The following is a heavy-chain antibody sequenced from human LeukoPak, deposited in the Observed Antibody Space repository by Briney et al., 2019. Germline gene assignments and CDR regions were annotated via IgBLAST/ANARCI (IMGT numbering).Heavy chain of an antibody. V-gene: IGHV1-46*01. Sequence: ASVKVSCKASGYNFTGYYIHWVRQAPGQELEWMGIINPSDGTTSYAQKVQGRVTMTRDTSTSTVYMELRSLRSEDTAVYYCARAPANKYDSRLPEDYWGQGTLVTVSS. CDR1: GYNFTGYY. J-gene: IGHJ4*02. CDR2: INPSDGTT. CDR3: ARAPANKYDSRLPEDY. D-gene: IGHD3-22*01.